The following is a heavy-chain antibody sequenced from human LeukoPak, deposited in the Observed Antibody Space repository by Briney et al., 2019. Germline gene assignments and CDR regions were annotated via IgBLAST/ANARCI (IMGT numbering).Heavy chain of an antibody. D-gene: IGHD3-22*01. V-gene: IGHV4-34*01. Sequence: PSETLSLTCAVYGGSFSGYYWSWIRQPPGKGLEWIGEINHSGSTNYNPSLKSRVTISVDTSKNQFSLKLSSVTAADTAVYYCARPVYYYDSSGYYYWGQGTLVTVSS. J-gene: IGHJ4*02. CDR2: INHSGST. CDR1: GGSFSGYY. CDR3: ARPVYYYDSSGYYY.